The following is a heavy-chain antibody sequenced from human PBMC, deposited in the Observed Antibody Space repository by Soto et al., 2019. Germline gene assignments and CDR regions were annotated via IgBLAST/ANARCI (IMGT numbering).Heavy chain of an antibody. CDR2: IGTGGDT. V-gene: IGHV3-13*01. Sequence: HPXGSLRLSCAASGFAFSSYVLHWVRRAAGKGPEWVSAIGTGGDTYYADSVMGRFTISRDNAKKSLYLQMNSLIAEDMAVYYCARGGGVVVPAAPGGYGMDVWGQGTTVTVSS. J-gene: IGHJ6*02. D-gene: IGHD2-2*01. CDR1: GFAFSSYV. CDR3: ARGGGVVVPAAPGGYGMDV.